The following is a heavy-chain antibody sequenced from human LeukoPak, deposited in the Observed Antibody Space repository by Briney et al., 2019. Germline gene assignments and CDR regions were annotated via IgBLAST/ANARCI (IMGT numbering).Heavy chain of an antibody. CDR3: ARDGEGYFDWLGPYYFDY. CDR2: FDPEDGER. Sequence: GASVRVSCKVSGFTLTEVSMHWVRQAPGKGLEWMAGFDPEDGERSYAQKFQGRLSMTEDTSTDTAYMELSSLRSEDTAVYYCARDGEGYFDWLGPYYFDYWGQGTLVTVSS. J-gene: IGHJ4*02. V-gene: IGHV1-24*01. CDR1: GFTLTEVS. D-gene: IGHD3-9*01.